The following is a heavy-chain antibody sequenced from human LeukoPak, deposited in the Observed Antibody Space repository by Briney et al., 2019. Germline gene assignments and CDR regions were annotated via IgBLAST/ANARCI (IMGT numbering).Heavy chain of an antibody. CDR1: DGSISSYY. D-gene: IGHD3-10*01. J-gene: IGHJ4*02. Sequence: SETVSPTCTVSDGSISSYYWSWIRQPAGKGLEWIGRMYTSGSTNYNPSLKSRVTMSVDTSKNQFSLKLSSVTAADTAVYYCARDRAYSDYKGTTYYFDYWGQGTLVTVSS. CDR2: MYTSGST. CDR3: ARDRAYSDYKGTTYYFDY. V-gene: IGHV4-4*07.